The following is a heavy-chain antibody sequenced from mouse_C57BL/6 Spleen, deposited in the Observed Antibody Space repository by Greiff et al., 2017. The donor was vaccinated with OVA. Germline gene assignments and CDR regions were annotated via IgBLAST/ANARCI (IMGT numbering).Heavy chain of an antibody. V-gene: IGHV1-26*01. D-gene: IGHD1-1*01. CDR3: ARGVYGSSPFDD. CDR1: GYTFTDYY. Sequence: EVQLQQSGPELVKPGASVKISCKASGYTFTDYYMNWVKQSHGKSLEWIGDINPNNGGTSYNQKFKGKATLTVDKSSSTAYMELRSLTSEDSAGDYCARGVYGSSPFDDWGQGTLVTVSA. CDR2: INPNNGGT. J-gene: IGHJ3*01.